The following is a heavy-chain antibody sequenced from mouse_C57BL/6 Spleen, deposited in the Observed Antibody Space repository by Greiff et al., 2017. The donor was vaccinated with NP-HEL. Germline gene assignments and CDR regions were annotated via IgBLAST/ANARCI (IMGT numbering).Heavy chain of an antibody. V-gene: IGHV3-6*01. D-gene: IGHD1-2*01. Sequence: EVKLMESGPGLVKPSQSLSLTCSVTGYSITSGYYWNWIRQFPGNKLEWMGYISYDGSNNYNPSLKNRISITRDTSKNQFFLKLNSVTTEDTATYYCARGTTADYWGQGTTLTVSS. J-gene: IGHJ2*01. CDR1: GYSITSGYY. CDR2: ISYDGSN. CDR3: ARGTTADY.